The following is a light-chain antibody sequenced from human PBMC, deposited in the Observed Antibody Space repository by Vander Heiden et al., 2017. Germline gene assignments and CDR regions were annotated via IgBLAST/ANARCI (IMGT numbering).Light chain of an antibody. CDR3: QQYYSTPPT. J-gene: IGKJ3*01. CDR1: QSVLSSSNNKNY. V-gene: IGKV4-1*01. Sequence: DIVMAQSTDSLAVSLGERATINCKSSQSVLSSSNNKNYLAWYQQKPGQPPKLLIYWASTRESGVPDRFSGSGSGTDFTLTISSLQAEDVAVYYCQQYYSTPPTFGPGTKVDIK. CDR2: WAS.